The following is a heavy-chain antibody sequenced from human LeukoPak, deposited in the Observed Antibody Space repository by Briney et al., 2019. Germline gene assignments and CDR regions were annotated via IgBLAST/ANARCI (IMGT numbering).Heavy chain of an antibody. CDR3: ARQAGILWFGEYNKSWFDP. J-gene: IGHJ5*02. CDR1: GASAGSAGSY. V-gene: IGHV4-61*08. CDR2: VYYIATT. D-gene: IGHD3-10*01. Sequence: SETLSLTCTVSGASAGSAGSYWSWIRQPPGGGLEWIGFVYYIATTNNNPSLKTRVPISVDTSKNQFSLKLSSVTAADTAVYYCARQAGILWFGEYNKSWFDPGGQGTLVTVSS.